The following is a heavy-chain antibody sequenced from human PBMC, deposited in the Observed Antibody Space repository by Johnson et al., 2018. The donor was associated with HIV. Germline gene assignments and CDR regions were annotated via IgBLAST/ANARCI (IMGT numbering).Heavy chain of an antibody. CDR1: GFTFSTYG. Sequence: QVQLVESGGGVVQPGGSLRLSCAAFGFTFSTYGMHWVRQAPGKGLEWVAFIRYDGSNKYYADSVKGRFTISRDNSKNTLYLQMNSLKTEDTAVYYCTTDLVGIVGATQDAFDIWGQGTMVTVSS. J-gene: IGHJ3*02. CDR3: TTDLVGIVGATQDAFDI. V-gene: IGHV3-30*02. CDR2: IRYDGSNK. D-gene: IGHD1-26*01.